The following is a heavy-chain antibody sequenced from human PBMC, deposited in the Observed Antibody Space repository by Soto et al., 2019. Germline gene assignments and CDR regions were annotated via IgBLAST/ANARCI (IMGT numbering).Heavy chain of an antibody. D-gene: IGHD3-16*02. V-gene: IGHV3-30*18. J-gene: IGHJ4*02. CDR2: ISYDGSAK. CDR3: ANALGELSPASYDY. CDR1: GFTFSSYA. Sequence: QVQLVESGGGVVQPGRSLRLSCAASGFTFSSYAMHWVRQAPGKGLEWVAVISYDGSAKYYADSVKGRFTISRDNSKNTLNLQMNSLRADDTAVYYCANALGELSPASYDYWGQGTLITVSS.